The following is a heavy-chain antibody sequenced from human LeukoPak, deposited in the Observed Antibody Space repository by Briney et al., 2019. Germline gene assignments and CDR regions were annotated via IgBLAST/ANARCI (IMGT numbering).Heavy chain of an antibody. CDR2: IDPNSGGT. V-gene: IGHV1-2*02. D-gene: IGHD1-26*01. CDR1: GYTFTGYF. CDR3: ARVRVTGSYGLDLGH. J-gene: IGHJ4*02. Sequence: GASVKVSCKASGYTFTGYFMHWVRQAPGRGFEWMGWIDPNSGGTNYAQNFQGRVTMTRDTSISTAYMELSRLRSDDTAVYYCARVRVTGSYGLDLGHWGQGTPVTVSS.